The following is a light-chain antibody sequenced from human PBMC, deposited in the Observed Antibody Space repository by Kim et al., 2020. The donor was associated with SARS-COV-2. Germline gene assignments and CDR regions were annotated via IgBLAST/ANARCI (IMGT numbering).Light chain of an antibody. Sequence: ASTGDRVNIPCRASHDVSTYLAWYQHKPGKAPNLLMYAVSTLHSGVPSRFRGSGSGTDFTLTISCLQSEDFATYYCQQYYSYPCSFGQGTKLEI. CDR3: QQYYSYPCS. V-gene: IGKV1-8*01. CDR2: AVS. CDR1: HDVSTY. J-gene: IGKJ2*04.